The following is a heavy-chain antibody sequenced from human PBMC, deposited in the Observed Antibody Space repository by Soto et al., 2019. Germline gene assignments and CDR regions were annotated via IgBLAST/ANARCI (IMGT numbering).Heavy chain of an antibody. CDR1: GYTFTPHH. V-gene: IGHV1-46*01. CDR3: ARDLQMGATTH. CDR2: FNPSDGST. Sequence: GASVKVSCKASGYTFTPHHMHWVRQAPGQGPEWMGIFNPSDGSTNYAQKFQGRVTMTRDTSTSTAYMELSSLRSEDTAVYYCARDLQMGATTHWGQGTLVTVSS. J-gene: IGHJ4*02. D-gene: IGHD1-26*01.